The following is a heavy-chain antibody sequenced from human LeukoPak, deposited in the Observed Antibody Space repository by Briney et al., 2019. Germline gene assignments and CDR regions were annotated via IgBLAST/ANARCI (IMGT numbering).Heavy chain of an antibody. D-gene: IGHD2-15*01. V-gene: IGHV1-69*13. Sequence: GASVKVSCKASGGTFSSYAISWVRQAPGQGLEWMGGIIPIFGTANYAQKFQGRVTITADESTSTAYMELSSLKASDTAMYYCARDVGWGYCSGGSCYSSWFDPWGQGTLVTVSS. CDR1: GGTFSSYA. J-gene: IGHJ5*02. CDR3: ARDVGWGYCSGGSCYSSWFDP. CDR2: IIPIFGTA.